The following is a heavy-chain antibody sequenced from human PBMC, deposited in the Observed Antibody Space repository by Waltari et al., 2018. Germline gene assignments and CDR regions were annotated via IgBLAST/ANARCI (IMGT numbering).Heavy chain of an antibody. Sequence: QVQLQESGPGLVKPSETLSLTCTVSGGSMSNYYWSWIRQPPGKGLELIGNIFYNGETNYNPSLRSRVTMSIDTSKNQFSLKLSSVTAADTAVYYCARASNYWGQGTLVTVSS. CDR2: IFYNGET. J-gene: IGHJ4*02. CDR3: ARASNY. CDR1: GGSMSNYY. V-gene: IGHV4-59*12.